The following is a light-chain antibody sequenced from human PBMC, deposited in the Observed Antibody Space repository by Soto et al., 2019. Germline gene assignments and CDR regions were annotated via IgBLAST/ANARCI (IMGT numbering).Light chain of an antibody. CDR3: QSYATSSVV. CDR2: GDN. J-gene: IGLJ2*01. CDR1: IGSIASNY. V-gene: IGLV6-57*01. Sequence: LTQPHSVSESPGKTVTISCTRSIGSIASNYVQWYQQRPGSSPTTVIYGDNQRPSGVPDRFSGSIDSSSNTASLTISGLKSEDEADYYCQSYATSSVVFGGGTKLTVL.